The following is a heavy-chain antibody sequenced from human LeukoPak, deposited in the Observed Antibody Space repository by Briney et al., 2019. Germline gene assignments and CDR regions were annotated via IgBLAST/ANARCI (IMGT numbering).Heavy chain of an antibody. D-gene: IGHD3-9*01. J-gene: IGHJ4*02. Sequence: PGGSLRLSCAASGFTFSSYAMTWVRQAPGKGLEWVSSISSNTAYIYHADSVKGRFTISRDNAKNSLYLYMNSLRAEDTAVYYCARSFQDILTPFGYWGQGTLVTVSS. CDR1: GFTFSSYA. CDR3: ARSFQDILTPFGY. CDR2: ISSNTAYI. V-gene: IGHV3-21*01.